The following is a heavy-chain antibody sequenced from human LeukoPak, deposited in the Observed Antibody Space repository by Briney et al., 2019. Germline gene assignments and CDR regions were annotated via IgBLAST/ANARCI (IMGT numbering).Heavy chain of an antibody. CDR1: GGTFSSYA. V-gene: IGHV1-69*05. D-gene: IGHD3-22*01. CDR2: IIPIFGTA. Sequence: GASVKVSCKASGGTFSSYAISWVRQAPGQGLEWMGRIIPIFGTANYAQKFQGRVTITTDESTSTAYMELSSLRSEDTAVYYCARSAPSPRYYYDSSGSLGYLQHWGQGSLVTVSS. J-gene: IGHJ1*01. CDR3: ARSAPSPRYYYDSSGSLGYLQH.